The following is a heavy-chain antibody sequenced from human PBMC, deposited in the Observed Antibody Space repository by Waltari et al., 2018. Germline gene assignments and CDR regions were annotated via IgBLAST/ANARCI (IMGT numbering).Heavy chain of an antibody. D-gene: IGHD1-26*01. CDR2: IIPIFRTA. J-gene: IGHJ3*02. Sequence: QVQLVQSGAEVKKPGSSVKVSCKASGGTFSSYAISWVRQAHGQGLEWMGVIIPIFRTANHAQKFQGRFTITADKSTSTAYMELSSLRSEDTAVYYCARRWALHCVSAFDIWGQGTMVPVSS. V-gene: IGHV1-69*14. CDR1: GGTFSSYA. CDR3: ARRWALHCVSAFDI.